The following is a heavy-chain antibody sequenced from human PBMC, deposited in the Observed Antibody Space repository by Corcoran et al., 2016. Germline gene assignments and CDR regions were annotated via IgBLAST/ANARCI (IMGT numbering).Heavy chain of an antibody. CDR3: ARRAATGRAFDV. J-gene: IGHJ3*01. V-gene: IGHV3-11*01. CDR1: GFTFSDHY. CDR2: ISSSGGTV. Sequence: QVQLVESGGGLVNPGGSLRLSCSASGFTFSDHYMSWIRQAPGKGLEWVSHISSSGGTVYQVDSVKGRFIISMDNAKDSLYLQMNSLRAEDTAVYYCARRAATGRAFDVWGQGTTVSVS.